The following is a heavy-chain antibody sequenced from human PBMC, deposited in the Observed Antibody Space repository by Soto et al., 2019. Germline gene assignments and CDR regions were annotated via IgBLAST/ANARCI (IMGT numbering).Heavy chain of an antibody. J-gene: IGHJ4*02. CDR1: GGTFSSYA. V-gene: IGHV1-69*01. Sequence: QVQLVQSGAEVKKPGSSVKVSCKASGGTFSSYAISWVRQAPGQGLEWMGGIIPNFGTANYAKKFQGRVTITADEATSTAYMELSSLRAEDTAVYYCATGAVYYYDSSGYYRKFDYWGQGTLVTVSS. CDR3: ATGAVYYYDSSGYYRKFDY. CDR2: IIPNFGTA. D-gene: IGHD3-22*01.